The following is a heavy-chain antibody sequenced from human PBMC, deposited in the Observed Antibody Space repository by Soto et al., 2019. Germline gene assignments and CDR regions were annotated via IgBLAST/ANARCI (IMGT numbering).Heavy chain of an antibody. V-gene: IGHV3-23*01. J-gene: IGHJ3*01. Sequence: EVQLLESGGGLVQPGGSLRLSCAAAGFPFSTYAMTWVRQTPAKGLEWVSTLSGSGGATYYADSVKGRFTISRDNSKNTLSLQMTSLRAEDSAMYYCAKGRRSAWAHDVFALWGQGTLVTVSS. CDR2: LSGSGGAT. D-gene: IGHD3-3*01. CDR3: AKGRRSAWAHDVFAL. CDR1: GFPFSTYA.